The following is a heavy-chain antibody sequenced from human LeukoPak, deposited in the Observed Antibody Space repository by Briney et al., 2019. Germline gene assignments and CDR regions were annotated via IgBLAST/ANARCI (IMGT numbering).Heavy chain of an antibody. V-gene: IGHV1-69*13. D-gene: IGHD3-3*01. CDR2: IIPIFGTA. CDR1: GGTFSSYA. J-gene: IGHJ3*02. CDR3: ARDLATYYDFWSGYSGRRAFDI. Sequence: ASVKVSCKASGGTFSSYAISWVRQAPGQGLEWLGGIIPIFGTANYAQKFQGRVTITADESTSTAYMELSSLRSEDTAVYYCARDLATYYDFWSGYSGRRAFDIWGQGTMVTVSS.